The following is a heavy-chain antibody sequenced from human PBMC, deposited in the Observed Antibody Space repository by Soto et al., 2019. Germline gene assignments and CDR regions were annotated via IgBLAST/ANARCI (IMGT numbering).Heavy chain of an antibody. D-gene: IGHD2-8*02. Sequence: ASLNVSFKTSGYTFTNYSIHLFLHSPLQRRELMGWINTGNGNTRYSQKFQDRITITRDTSASTAYLELSSLRSEDTAVYYCERSGGGYCNGGVCKDNKWVEHCGKRNMLTVSS. CDR3: ERSGGGYCNGGVCKDNKWVEH. J-gene: IGHJ5*02. V-gene: IGHV1-3*04. CDR2: INTGNGNT. CDR1: GYTFTNYS.